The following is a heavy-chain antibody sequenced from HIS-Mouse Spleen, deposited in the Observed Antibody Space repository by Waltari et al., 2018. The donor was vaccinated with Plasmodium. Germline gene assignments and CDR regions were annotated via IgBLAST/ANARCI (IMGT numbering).Heavy chain of an antibody. CDR3: ARLRYSYGYFDY. CDR1: GGSLSSYY. Sequence: QVQLQESGPGLVKPSETLSLTCTVSGGSLSSYYWSWIRQPPGKGLEWIGYIDYSGSTNYNPSLKSRVTISVDTSKNQFSLKLSSVTAADTAVYYCARLRYSYGYFDYWGQGTLVTVSS. D-gene: IGHD5-18*01. CDR2: IDYSGST. J-gene: IGHJ4*02. V-gene: IGHV4-59*08.